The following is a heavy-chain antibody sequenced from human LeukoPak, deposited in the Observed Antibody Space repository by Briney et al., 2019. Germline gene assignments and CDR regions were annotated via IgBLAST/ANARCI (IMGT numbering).Heavy chain of an antibody. J-gene: IGHJ6*03. V-gene: IGHV4-39*01. CDR2: IYYSGST. Sequence: SETLSLTCTVSGGSISSSSYYWGWIRQPPGKGLEWIGSIYYSGSTYYNPSLKSRVTISVDTSKNQFSLKLSSVTAADTALYYCVGYCSSTSCPSYYYYMDSWGKGTTVPVSS. D-gene: IGHD2-2*01. CDR1: GGSISSSSYY. CDR3: VGYCSSTSCPSYYYYMDS.